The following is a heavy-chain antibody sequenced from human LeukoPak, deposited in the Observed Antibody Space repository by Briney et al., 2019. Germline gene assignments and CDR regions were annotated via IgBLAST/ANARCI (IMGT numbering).Heavy chain of an antibody. D-gene: IGHD3-10*01. Sequence: PGGSLRLSCAASGFTFSTYGMHWVRQGPGKGLEWVAVIWSDGSNKYYADSVKGRFTIYRDNSKNTLYLQMNSLRAEDTAVYYCARRGSETYSVDQWGQGTLVTVSS. V-gene: IGHV3-33*01. CDR2: IWSDGSNK. CDR1: GFTFSTYG. CDR3: ARRGSETYSVDQ. J-gene: IGHJ4*02.